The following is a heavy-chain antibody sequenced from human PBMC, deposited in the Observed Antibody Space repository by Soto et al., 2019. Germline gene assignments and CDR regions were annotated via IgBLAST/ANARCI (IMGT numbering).Heavy chain of an antibody. CDR2: ISSSSTYI. Sequence: GGSLRLSCAASGFTFRSNSMNWVRQAPGKGLEWVSSISSSSTYIYYADSVKGRFTISRDNAQSSLYLQMDSLRAEDTAVYYCARDTYNWNTHDDAFDIWGQGTMVTVSS. CDR3: ARDTYNWNTHDDAFDI. J-gene: IGHJ3*02. D-gene: IGHD1-20*01. V-gene: IGHV3-21*01. CDR1: GFTFRSNS.